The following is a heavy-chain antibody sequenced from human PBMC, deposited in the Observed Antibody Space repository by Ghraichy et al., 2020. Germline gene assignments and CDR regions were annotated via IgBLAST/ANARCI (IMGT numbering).Heavy chain of an antibody. CDR1: GDSISNAYW. J-gene: IGHJ6*03. CDR2: VYHTGDT. V-gene: IGHV4/OR15-8*02. CDR3: ARMQKSSYYMDV. Sequence: ETLSLTCTVSGDSISNAYWWTWVRQSPGRGLEWIGEVYHTGDTNYNPSLKSRVIISIDTSKNHFSLKLNSMSAADTALYFCARMQKSSYYMDVWGRGTTVT.